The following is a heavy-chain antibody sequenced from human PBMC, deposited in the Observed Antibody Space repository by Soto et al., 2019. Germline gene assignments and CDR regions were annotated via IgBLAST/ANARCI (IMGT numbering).Heavy chain of an antibody. CDR1: GGTFTDYA. J-gene: IGHJ4*02. CDR2: IIPIFRSS. CDR3: AKDVGFQQHLFVFDL. V-gene: IGHV1-69*13. D-gene: IGHD3-10*02. Sequence: ASVKVSCKASGGTFTDYAFSWVRQAPGQGLEWMGGIIPIFRSSNFAQKFQGRLTIFADASAGTAYMELSSLRSDDTAIYYCAKDVGFQQHLFVFDLWGQGTLVTVSS.